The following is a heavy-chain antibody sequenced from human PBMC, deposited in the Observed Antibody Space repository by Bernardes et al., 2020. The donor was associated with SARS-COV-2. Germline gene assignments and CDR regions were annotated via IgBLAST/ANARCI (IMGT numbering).Heavy chain of an antibody. D-gene: IGHD1-1*01. J-gene: IGHJ5*02. CDR2: ISGSGGST. V-gene: IGHV3-23*01. Sequence: GGSLRLSCAASGFTFSSYAMSWVRQAPGKGLEWVSAISGSGGSTYYADSVKGRFTISRDNSKNTLYLQMNSLRAEDTAVYYCAKGGRIWNDGRDWFDPWGQGTLVTVSS. CDR1: GFTFSSYA. CDR3: AKGGRIWNDGRDWFDP.